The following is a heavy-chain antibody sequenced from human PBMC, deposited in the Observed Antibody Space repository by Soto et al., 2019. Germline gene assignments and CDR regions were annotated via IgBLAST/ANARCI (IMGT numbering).Heavy chain of an antibody. CDR3: ARDCRYSGRYCATFDY. J-gene: IGHJ4*02. CDR2: IYTSGST. V-gene: IGHV4-4*07. CDR1: GGSISSYY. Sequence: QVQLQESGPGLVKPSETLSLTCTVSGGSISSYYWSWIRQPAGKVLEWIGRIYTSGSTNYNPSLMSRVTMSVDTSKIQFSLKLSSVTAADTAVYYCARDCRYSGRYCATFDYWGQGTLVTVSS. D-gene: IGHD1-26*01.